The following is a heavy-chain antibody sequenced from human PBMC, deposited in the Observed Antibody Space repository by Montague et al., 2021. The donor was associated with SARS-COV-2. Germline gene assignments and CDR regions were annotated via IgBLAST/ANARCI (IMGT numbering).Heavy chain of an antibody. V-gene: IGHV4-59*01. D-gene: IGHD3-22*01. CDR2: IYYSGST. CDR1: GGSISSYY. CDR3: AREVGYYYDSSGPGAFDI. J-gene: IGHJ3*02. Sequence: SETLSLTCTVSGGSISSYYWSWIRQPPGKGLEWIGYIYYSGSTNYNPSLKSRVTISVDTSKNQFSLKLSSATAAVTAVYYCAREVGYYYDSSGPGAFDIWGQGTMVTVSS.